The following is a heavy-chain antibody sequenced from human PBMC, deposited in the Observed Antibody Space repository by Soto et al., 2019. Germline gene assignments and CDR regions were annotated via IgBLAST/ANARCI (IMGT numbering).Heavy chain of an antibody. CDR1: GFTFSDYY. V-gene: IGHV3-11*06. J-gene: IGHJ5*02. CDR2: ISSSSSYT. Sequence: GGSLRLSCAACGFTFSDYYMSWIRQAPGKGLEWVSYISSSSSYTNYADSVKGRFTISRDNAKNSLYLQMNSLRAEDTAVYYCARARPSVGWFDPWGQGTLVTVSS. D-gene: IGHD2-15*01. CDR3: ARARPSVGWFDP.